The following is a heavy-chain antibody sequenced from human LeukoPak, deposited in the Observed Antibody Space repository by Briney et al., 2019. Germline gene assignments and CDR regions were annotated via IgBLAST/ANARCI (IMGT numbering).Heavy chain of an antibody. Sequence: ASVKVSCKASGYIFTRYGISWVRQAAGPGLEGMGGLGAYNGKTNYAQTLPGRVTMTPDTSTRTAYMELRSLRPDDTAVYYCARDAIIAVADPVIHWYFDLWGRGTLVTVSS. CDR2: LGAYNGKT. CDR3: ARDAIIAVADPVIHWYFDL. V-gene: IGHV1-18*01. CDR1: GYIFTRYG. J-gene: IGHJ2*01. D-gene: IGHD6-19*01.